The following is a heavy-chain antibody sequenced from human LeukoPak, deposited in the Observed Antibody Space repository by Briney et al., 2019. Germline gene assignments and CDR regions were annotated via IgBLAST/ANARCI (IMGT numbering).Heavy chain of an antibody. CDR2: ISAYNGNT. Sequence: ASVTVSCKASGYTFTSYGISWVRQAPGQGLEWMGWISAYNGNTNYAQKLQGRVTMTTDISTSTAYMELRSLRSDDTAVYYCARDFVDYYDSSGYDYWGQGTLVTVSS. V-gene: IGHV1-18*01. J-gene: IGHJ4*02. D-gene: IGHD3-22*01. CDR3: ARDFVDYYDSSGYDY. CDR1: GYTFTSYG.